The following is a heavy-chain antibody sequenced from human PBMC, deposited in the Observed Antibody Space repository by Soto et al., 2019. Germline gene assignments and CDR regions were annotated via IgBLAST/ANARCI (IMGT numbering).Heavy chain of an antibody. Sequence: ASVKVSCKASGYTFTSYGISWVRQAPGQGLEWMGWISAYNGNTNYAQKLQGRVTMTTDTSTSTAYMELRSLRSDDTAVYYCARSEGPAAPKYYYGMDVWGQGTTVTVSS. CDR3: ARSEGPAAPKYYYGMDV. D-gene: IGHD2-2*01. CDR2: ISAYNGNT. J-gene: IGHJ6*02. V-gene: IGHV1-18*01. CDR1: GYTFTSYG.